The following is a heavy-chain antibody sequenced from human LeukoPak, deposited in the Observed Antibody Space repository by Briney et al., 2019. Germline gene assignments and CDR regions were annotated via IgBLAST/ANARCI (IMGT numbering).Heavy chain of an antibody. D-gene: IGHD2-15*01. CDR2: IYYSGSA. Sequence: SETLSLTCTVSGGSISDSNYYWGWIRQPPGRGLEWIGNIYYSGSAYYSPSLKSRVTVSVDTSKNQFSLKLNSVTAADTAVYYCARHSGSGYYFYFYTMDVWGQGATVTVSS. J-gene: IGHJ6*01. CDR1: GGSISDSNYY. CDR3: ARHSGSGYYFYFYTMDV. V-gene: IGHV4-39*01.